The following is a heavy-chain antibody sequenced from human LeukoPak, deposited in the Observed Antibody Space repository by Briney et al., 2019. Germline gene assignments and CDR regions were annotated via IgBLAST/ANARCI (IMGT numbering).Heavy chain of an antibody. CDR1: GYTFTSYG. CDR3: ARDNDDILTEV. D-gene: IGHD3-9*01. Sequence: ASVKVSCKASGYTFTSYGISWVRQAPGQVLEWMGGIIPIFGTANYAQKFQGRVTITADKSTSTAYMELSSLRSEDTAVYYCARDNDDILTEVWGQGTMVTVSS. J-gene: IGHJ3*01. CDR2: IIPIFGTA. V-gene: IGHV1-69*06.